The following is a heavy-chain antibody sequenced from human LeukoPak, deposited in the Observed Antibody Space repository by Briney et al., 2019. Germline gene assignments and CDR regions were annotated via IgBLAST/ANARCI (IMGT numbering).Heavy chain of an antibody. Sequence: PSETLSLTCAVYGGSFSGYYWSWIRQPPGKGLEWIGEINHSGSTNYNPSLKSRVTISVDTSKNQFSLKLSSVTAADTAVYYCARGLKVVPAATYFDYWGQGTLVTVSS. CDR2: INHSGST. V-gene: IGHV4-34*01. CDR3: ARGLKVVPAATYFDY. J-gene: IGHJ4*02. CDR1: GGSFSGYY. D-gene: IGHD2-2*01.